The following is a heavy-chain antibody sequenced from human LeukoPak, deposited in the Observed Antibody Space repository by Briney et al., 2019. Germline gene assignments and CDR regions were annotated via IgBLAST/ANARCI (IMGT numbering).Heavy chain of an antibody. Sequence: GGSLRLSWAASGFTFSSYGMHWVRQAPGKGLEWVSGISGGGGSTYYADSVKGRFTISRDNSKNTLYLQMDSLRAEDTALYYCAKGSGINHYHWIDPWGQGTLVTVSS. CDR1: GFTFSSYG. CDR3: AKGSGINHYHWIDP. D-gene: IGHD1-14*01. CDR2: ISGGGGST. V-gene: IGHV3-23*01. J-gene: IGHJ5*02.